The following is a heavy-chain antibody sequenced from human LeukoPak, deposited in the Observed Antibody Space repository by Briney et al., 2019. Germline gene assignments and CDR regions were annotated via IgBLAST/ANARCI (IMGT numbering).Heavy chain of an antibody. Sequence: GGSLRLSCAASGFTFSSYGMHWVRQAPGKGLEWVAVISYDGSNKYYADSAKGRFTISRDNSKNTLYLQMNSLRAEDTAVYYCARGDGYCSSASCSGNWGQGTLVTVSS. D-gene: IGHD2-2*03. CDR2: ISYDGSNK. CDR3: ARGDGYCSSASCSGN. V-gene: IGHV3-30*03. CDR1: GFTFSSYG. J-gene: IGHJ4*02.